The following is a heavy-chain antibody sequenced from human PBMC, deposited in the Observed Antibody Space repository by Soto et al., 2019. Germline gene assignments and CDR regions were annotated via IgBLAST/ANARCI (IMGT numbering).Heavy chain of an antibody. V-gene: IGHV3-21*01. CDR1: GFTFSSYS. CDR2: ISSSSSYI. D-gene: IGHD3-3*01. CDR3: AREAGTLNYDFWSGLKN. Sequence: GGSLRLSCAASGFTFSSYSMNWVRQAPGKGLEWVSSISSSSSYIYYADSVKGRFTISRDNAKNSLYLQMNSLRAEDTAVYYCAREAGTLNYDFWSGLKNWGQGTLVTVSS. J-gene: IGHJ4*02.